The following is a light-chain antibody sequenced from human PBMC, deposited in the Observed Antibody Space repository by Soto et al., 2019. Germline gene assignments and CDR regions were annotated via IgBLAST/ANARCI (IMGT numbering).Light chain of an antibody. J-gene: IGKJ4*01. Sequence: EIVMTQSPATLSVSPGGRATLSCRASQSVSSNLAWYQQKPGQAPILLIYDISARATGIPARFSGSWSGTAFTLTISSLQSEDFAVYYCQQYNDWPLTFGGGTKVEIK. CDR3: QQYNDWPLT. V-gene: IGKV3D-15*01. CDR1: QSVSSN. CDR2: DIS.